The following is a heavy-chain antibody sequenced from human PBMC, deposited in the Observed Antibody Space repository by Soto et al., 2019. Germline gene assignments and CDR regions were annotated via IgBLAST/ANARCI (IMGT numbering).Heavy chain of an antibody. CDR2: IHHDGSNS. Sequence: QVQLVESGGGVAQPGRSLRLSCAASGFTFRSYGMHWVRQAPGKGLEWVAVIHHDGSNSYYADFVKGRFTISRDNSKNTLYLQMNSLRAEDTAVYYCARDTSVVNSAFDLWGQGAMVSVSS. J-gene: IGHJ3*01. D-gene: IGHD2-21*01. CDR3: ARDTSVVNSAFDL. CDR1: GFTFRSYG. V-gene: IGHV3-33*01.